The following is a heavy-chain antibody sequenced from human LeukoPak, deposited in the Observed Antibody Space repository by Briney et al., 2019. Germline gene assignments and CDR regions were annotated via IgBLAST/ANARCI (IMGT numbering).Heavy chain of an antibody. CDR1: GGSISSYY. V-gene: IGHV4-59*08. Sequence: SETLSLTCTVSGGSISSYYWSWIRQPPGKGLEWIGYIYYSGSTNYNPSLKSRVTISVDTSKNQFSLKLSSVTAADTAVYYCARHLLGTQLTGDRGPLDYWGQGTLVTVSS. D-gene: IGHD7-27*01. CDR2: IYYSGST. CDR3: ARHLLGTQLTGDRGPLDY. J-gene: IGHJ4*02.